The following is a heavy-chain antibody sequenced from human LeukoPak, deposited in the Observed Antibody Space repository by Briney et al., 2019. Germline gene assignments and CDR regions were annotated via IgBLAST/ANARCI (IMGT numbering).Heavy chain of an antibody. D-gene: IGHD3-10*01. CDR1: GVTFSSYS. Sequence: PGGSLRLSCAASGVTFSSYSMNWVRQAPGKGLEWVSSISSSSSYIYYADSVKGRFTISRDNAKNSLYLQMNSLRAEDTAVYYCARDWDYYGSGSYYYYGMDVWGQGTTVTVSS. CDR2: ISSSSSYI. CDR3: ARDWDYYGSGSYYYYGMDV. V-gene: IGHV3-21*01. J-gene: IGHJ6*02.